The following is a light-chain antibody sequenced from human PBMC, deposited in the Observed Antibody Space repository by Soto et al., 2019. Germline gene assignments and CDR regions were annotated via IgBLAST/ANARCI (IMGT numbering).Light chain of an antibody. J-gene: IGLJ1*01. CDR3: GSYTFDV. CDR1: SSDVGGYNY. CDR2: DVT. V-gene: IGLV2-11*01. Sequence: QSVLTQPRSVSGSPGQSVTISCTGTSSDVGGYNYVSWYQQHPGKAPKLMIYDVTKRPSGVPDRFSGSKSGNTASLTISGLQAEDEADYYAGSYTFDVFGSGTKVTVL.